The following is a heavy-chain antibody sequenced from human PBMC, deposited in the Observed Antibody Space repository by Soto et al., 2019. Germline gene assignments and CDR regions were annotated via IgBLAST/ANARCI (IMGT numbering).Heavy chain of an antibody. CDR2: ISGSGGST. Sequence: EVQLLESGGGLVQPGGSLRLSCAASGFTFSSYAMSWVRQAPGKGLEWVSAISGSGGSTYYADSVKGRFTISRDNSKNTLYLQMNSLRAEDTAVYYCAKRHPENGYCTNGVCYINPLYGMDVWGQGTTVTVSS. J-gene: IGHJ6*02. CDR1: GFTFSSYA. V-gene: IGHV3-23*01. CDR3: AKRHPENGYCTNGVCYINPLYGMDV. D-gene: IGHD2-8*01.